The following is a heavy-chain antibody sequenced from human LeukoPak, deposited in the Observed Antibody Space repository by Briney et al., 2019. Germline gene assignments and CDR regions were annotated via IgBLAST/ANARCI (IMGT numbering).Heavy chain of an antibody. CDR2: IRSKAYGGTT. V-gene: IGHV3-49*03. J-gene: IGHJ2*01. Sequence: HPGGSLRLSCTASGFTFGDYAMSWFRQAPGKGLEWVGFIRSKAYGGTTEYAASVKGRFTISRDDSKSIAYLQMNSLKTEDTAVYYCTRVYITMIVVIPFDLWGRGTLVTVSS. CDR3: TRVYITMIVVIPFDL. D-gene: IGHD3-22*01. CDR1: GFTFGDYA.